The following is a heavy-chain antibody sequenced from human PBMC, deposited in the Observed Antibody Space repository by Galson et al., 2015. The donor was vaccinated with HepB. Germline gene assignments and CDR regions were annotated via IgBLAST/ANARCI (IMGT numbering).Heavy chain of an antibody. J-gene: IGHJ2*01. D-gene: IGHD2-2*01. CDR1: GYSFSTYW. V-gene: IGHV5-51*03. CDR2: IYPGDSDT. CDR3: ARRGYCSNTTCYAIFDL. Sequence: QSGAEVTKSGESLKISCKGSGYSFSTYWIGWVRQMPGKGLEWMGIIYPGDSDTRYSPSFQGQVTISADKSISTAYLQWSSLRASDTAMYYCARRGYCSNTTCYAIFDLWGRGTLVTVSS.